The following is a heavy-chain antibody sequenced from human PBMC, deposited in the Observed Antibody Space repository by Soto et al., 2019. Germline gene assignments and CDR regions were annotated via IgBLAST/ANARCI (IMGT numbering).Heavy chain of an antibody. CDR2: ISGSGGST. Sequence: GSLRLSCAASGFTFSSYWMSWVRQAPGKGLEWVSAISGSGGSTYYADSVKGRFTISRDNSKNTLYLQMNSLRAEDTAVYYCAKGYYDSSGYMSHWCEGTLVTVSS. D-gene: IGHD3-22*01. CDR1: GFTFSSYW. V-gene: IGHV3-23*01. CDR3: AKGYYDSSGYMSH. J-gene: IGHJ4*02.